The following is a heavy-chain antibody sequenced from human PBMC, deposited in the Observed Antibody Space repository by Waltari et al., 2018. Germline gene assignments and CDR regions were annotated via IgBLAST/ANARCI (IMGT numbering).Heavy chain of an antibody. CDR3: ATALGDNTSASRPFHL. Sequence: EVQLRQSGAELRKPGTPVKISCKASGYTFSDYYIHWVQQAPGTGLQWVGLVDPEDGQAIYAEKYQGRVTITADTSTDTAYLELSSLTSEDTAVFYCATALGDNTSASRPFHLWGQGTVITVSS. CDR1: GYTFSDYY. CDR2: VDPEDGQA. D-gene: IGHD3-10*01. V-gene: IGHV1-69-2*01. J-gene: IGHJ3*01.